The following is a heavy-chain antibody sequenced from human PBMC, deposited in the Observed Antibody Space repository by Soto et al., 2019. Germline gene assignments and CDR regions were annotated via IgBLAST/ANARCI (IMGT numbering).Heavy chain of an antibody. J-gene: IGHJ6*02. D-gene: IGHD3-10*01. V-gene: IGHV4-30-4*01. CDR3: ARDRITMVRGVIIRYYYGMDV. CDR1: GGSISSGDYY. Sequence: SETLSLTCTVSGGSISSGDYYWSWIRQPPGKGLEWIGYIYYSGSTYYNPSLKSRVTISVDTSKNQFSLKLSSVTAADTAVYYCARDRITMVRGVIIRYYYGMDVWGQGTKVTVSS. CDR2: IYYSGST.